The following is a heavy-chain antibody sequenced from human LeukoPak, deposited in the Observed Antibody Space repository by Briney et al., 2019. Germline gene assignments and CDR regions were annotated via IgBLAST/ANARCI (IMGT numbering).Heavy chain of an antibody. J-gene: IGHJ4*02. CDR2: ISSSSDYI. Sequence: GGSLRLSCAASGFTFNSYTMSWVRQAPGKGLEWVSSISSSSDYIYYADSVKGRFTISRDNAKNSLYLQMNSLRAEDTAVYYCARPLYSSGWYYFDYWGQGTLVTVSS. V-gene: IGHV3-21*01. CDR1: GFTFNSYT. D-gene: IGHD6-19*01. CDR3: ARPLYSSGWYYFDY.